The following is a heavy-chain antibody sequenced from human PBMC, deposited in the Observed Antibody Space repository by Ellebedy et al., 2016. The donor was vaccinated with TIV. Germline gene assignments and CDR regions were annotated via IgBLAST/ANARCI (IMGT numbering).Heavy chain of an antibody. CDR2: IDSDGSNI. J-gene: IGHJ4*02. CDR3: ARGAYFTVTDNSLIDY. V-gene: IGHV3-74*01. CDR1: GFTFSSYW. D-gene: IGHD2-21*01. Sequence: GGSLRLXXAASGFTFSSYWMHWVRQAPGKGLLWVSRIDSDGSNIDYADSVKGRFTLSRDNAKSTVYLQMNSLRVDDTAVYYCARGAYFTVTDNSLIDYWGQGTLVTVSS.